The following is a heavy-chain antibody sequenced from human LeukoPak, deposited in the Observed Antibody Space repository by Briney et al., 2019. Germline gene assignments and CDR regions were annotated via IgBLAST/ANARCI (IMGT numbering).Heavy chain of an antibody. D-gene: IGHD3-9*01. J-gene: IGHJ3*02. V-gene: IGHV4-4*07. CDR2: IYTSGST. CDR3: ARDHYDILTGYPHAFDI. CDR1: GGSISSYY. Sequence: PSETLSLTCTVSGGSISSYYWSWIRQPAGKGLEWIGRIYTSGSTNYNPSLKSRVTMSVDTSKNQFSLKLSSVTAADTAVYYCARDHYDILTGYPHAFDIWGQGTMVTVSS.